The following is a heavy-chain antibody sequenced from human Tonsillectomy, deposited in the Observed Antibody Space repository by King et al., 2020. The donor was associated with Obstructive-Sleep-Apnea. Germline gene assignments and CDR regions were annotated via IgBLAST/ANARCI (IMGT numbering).Heavy chain of an antibody. CDR3: ARGITMVRGAPGQFDY. CDR1: GGSISSYY. Sequence: VQLQESGPGLVKPSETLSLTCTVSGGSISSYYWSWIRQPPGKGLEWIGYIYYSGTTNYNPSLKSRVTISVDTSKNQFSLKLSSVTAADTAVYYCARGITMVRGAPGQFDYWGQGTLVTVSS. V-gene: IGHV4-59*01. D-gene: IGHD3-10*01. J-gene: IGHJ4*02. CDR2: IYYSGTT.